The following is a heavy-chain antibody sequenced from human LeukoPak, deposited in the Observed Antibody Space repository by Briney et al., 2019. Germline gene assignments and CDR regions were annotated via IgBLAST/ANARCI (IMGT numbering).Heavy chain of an antibody. J-gene: IGHJ5*02. V-gene: IGHV3-7*03. CDR3: ARGGSSWSNWFDP. CDR2: IKQDGSEK. D-gene: IGHD6-13*01. Sequence: GGSLRLSCAASGFTFSSYWMNWARQAPGKGLEWVANIKQDGSEKYYVDSVKGRFTISRDNAKNSLYLQMNSLRAEDTAVYYCARGGSSWSNWFDPWGQGTLVTVSS. CDR1: GFTFSSYW.